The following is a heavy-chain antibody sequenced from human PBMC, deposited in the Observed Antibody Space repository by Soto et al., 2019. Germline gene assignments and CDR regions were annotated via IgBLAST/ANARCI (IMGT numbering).Heavy chain of an antibody. CDR1: GVSVSSGLYY. J-gene: IGHJ4*02. Sequence: QVQLQESGPGLVKSSETLSLTCTVSGVSVSSGLYYWSWLRQPPGKGPEWIGHIYHDGNTRYNPSPDCRVTISIDSSKNQFSLKLSSLTAADTAIYFCARDFGSGYDFGFWGQGTLVSVSS. V-gene: IGHV4-61*01. CDR2: IYHDGNT. CDR3: ARDFGSGYDFGF. D-gene: IGHD5-12*01.